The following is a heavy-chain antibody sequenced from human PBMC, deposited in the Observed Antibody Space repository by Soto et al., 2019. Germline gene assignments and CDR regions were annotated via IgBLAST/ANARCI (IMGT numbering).Heavy chain of an antibody. J-gene: IGHJ4*02. D-gene: IGHD3-22*01. CDR3: ARQIYDSDTGPNFQYYFDS. V-gene: IGHV5-10-1*01. CDR1: EYSFAGYW. CDR2: IDPSDSQT. Sequence: GESLKISCKGSEYSFAGYWITWVRQKPGKGLEWMGRIDPSDSQTYYSPSFRGHVTISVTKSITTVFLQWSSLRASDTAMYYCARQIYDSDTGPNFQYYFDSWGQGTPVTVSS.